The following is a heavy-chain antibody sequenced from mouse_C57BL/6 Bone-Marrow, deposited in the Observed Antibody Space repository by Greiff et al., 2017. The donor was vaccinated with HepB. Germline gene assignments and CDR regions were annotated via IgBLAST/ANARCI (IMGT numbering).Heavy chain of an antibody. D-gene: IGHD2-4*01. CDR1: GYAFSSYW. J-gene: IGHJ2*01. CDR2: IYPGDGDT. V-gene: IGHV1-80*01. Sequence: VKLMESGAEPVKPGASVKISCKASGYAFSSYWMNWVKQRPGKGLEWIGQIYPGDGDTNYNGKFKGKATLTADKSSSTAYMQLSSLTSEDSAVYFCAPIYYDYYFDYWGQGTTLTVSS. CDR3: APIYYDYYFDY.